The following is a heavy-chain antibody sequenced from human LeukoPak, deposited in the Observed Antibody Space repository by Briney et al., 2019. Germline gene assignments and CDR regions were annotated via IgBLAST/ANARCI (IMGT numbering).Heavy chain of an antibody. CDR1: GFTVTNYW. CDR3: AGGLSDYYYTVGY. D-gene: IGHD3-22*01. V-gene: IGHV3-74*01. J-gene: IGHJ4*02. Sequence: GGSLRLSCTTSGFTVTNYWMHWVRQAPGKGLVWASRINSDGSNTNYAGSVKGRFTISRDNAKNTLYLQMNSLRAEDTAVYYCAGGLSDYYYTVGYWGQGTLVTVSS. CDR2: INSDGSNT.